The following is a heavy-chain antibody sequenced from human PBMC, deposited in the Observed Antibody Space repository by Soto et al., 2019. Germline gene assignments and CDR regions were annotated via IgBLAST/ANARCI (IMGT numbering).Heavy chain of an antibody. CDR2: TYYRSKWYN. Sequence: PSQTLSLTCAISGDSVSSNSAAWNWIRQSPSRGLEWLGRTYYRSKWYNDYAVSVKSRITINPDTSKNQFSLQLNSVTPEDTAVYYCARGEGVRGYLLPGGPRYYYYYMDVWGKGTTVTVSS. D-gene: IGHD3-10*01. J-gene: IGHJ6*03. V-gene: IGHV6-1*01. CDR1: GDSVSSNSAA. CDR3: ARGEGVRGYLLPGGPRYYYYYMDV.